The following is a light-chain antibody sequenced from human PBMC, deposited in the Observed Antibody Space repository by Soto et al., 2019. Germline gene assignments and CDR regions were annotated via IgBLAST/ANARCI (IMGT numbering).Light chain of an antibody. V-gene: IGKV3-15*01. CDR2: GVS. J-gene: IGKJ2*01. CDR1: QSVSSK. CDR3: QQYNNWPHT. Sequence: EIVMTQSPATLSVSPGERATLSCSASQSVSSKLAWFQQKPGQAPSLLIYGVSTRATGVPVRFSGSGSGREFTLTVNSLQTEDFAVYYCQQYNNWPHTFGQGTKVDIK.